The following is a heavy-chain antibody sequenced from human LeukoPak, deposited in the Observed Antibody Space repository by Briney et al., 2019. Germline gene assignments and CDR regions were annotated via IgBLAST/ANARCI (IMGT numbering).Heavy chain of an antibody. D-gene: IGHD7-27*01. CDR2: ISYDGSNK. V-gene: IGHV3-30-3*01. Sequence: GGSLRLSCAASGFTFSSYAMHWVRQAPGKGLEWVAVISYDGSNKYYADSVKGRFTISRDNSKNTLYLQMNSLRAEDTAVYYCEKDLNWGGRWGQGTMVTVSS. CDR1: GFTFSSYA. J-gene: IGHJ4*02. CDR3: EKDLNWGGR.